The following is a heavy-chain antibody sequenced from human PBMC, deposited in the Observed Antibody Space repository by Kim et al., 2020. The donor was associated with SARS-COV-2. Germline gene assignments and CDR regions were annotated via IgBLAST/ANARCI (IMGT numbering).Heavy chain of an antibody. V-gene: IGHV3-23*01. J-gene: IGHJ4*02. CDR2: IGFAGRTT. CDR1: GFTFSTYA. D-gene: IGHD6-13*01. Sequence: GGSLRLSCAPSGFTFSTYAMSWVRQAPEKGLEWVSTIGFAGRTTKYADSVKGRFSISRDNSKNTLYLQMNSLRVEDTAVYYCAKKGAGIASSLDYWVQGT. CDR3: AKKGAGIASSLDY.